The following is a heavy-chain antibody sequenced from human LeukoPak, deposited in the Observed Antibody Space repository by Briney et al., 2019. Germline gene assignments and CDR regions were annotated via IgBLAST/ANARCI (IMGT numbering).Heavy chain of an antibody. CDR3: AKDITDYVWVSYRPLYYYGMDV. CDR2: ISGDGGST. V-gene: IGHV3-43*02. D-gene: IGHD3-16*02. Sequence: GGSLRLSCAASGFTFDDYAMHWVRQAPGKGLEWVSLISGDGGSTYYADSVKGRFTISRDNSKNSLYLQMNSLRTEDTALYYCAKDITDYVWVSYRPLYYYGMDVWGQGTTVTVSS. J-gene: IGHJ6*02. CDR1: GFTFDDYA.